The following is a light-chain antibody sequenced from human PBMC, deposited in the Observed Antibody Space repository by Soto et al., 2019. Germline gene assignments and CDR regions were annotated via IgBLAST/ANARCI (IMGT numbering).Light chain of an antibody. CDR1: SSDVGTYNL. J-gene: IGLJ1*01. CDR3: QSYDSSLSGFYV. Sequence: SVLTQPASVSGSPGQSITISCTGTSSDVGTYNLVSWYQQHPGNAPRLVIYEGNKRPSGVSNRFSGSKSGTSASLAITGLQAEDEADYYCQSYDSSLSGFYVFGTGTKVTVL. CDR2: EGN. V-gene: IGLV2-14*02.